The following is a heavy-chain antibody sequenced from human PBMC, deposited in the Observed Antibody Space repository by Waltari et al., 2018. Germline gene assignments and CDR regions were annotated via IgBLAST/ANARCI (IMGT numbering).Heavy chain of an antibody. D-gene: IGHD3-16*01. Sequence: QVQLQESGPGLVQPSGTLSLTCTFSGYSISSGYYWGWLRQPPGKGLEWIGSIYQSGSTYYNPSLKRRVTISVDTSKNQFSLKLSSVTAADTAVYYCARDLGEIGGYYMDVWGKGTTVTVSS. J-gene: IGHJ6*03. CDR2: IYQSGST. CDR1: GYSISSGYY. V-gene: IGHV4-38-2*02. CDR3: ARDLGEIGGYYMDV.